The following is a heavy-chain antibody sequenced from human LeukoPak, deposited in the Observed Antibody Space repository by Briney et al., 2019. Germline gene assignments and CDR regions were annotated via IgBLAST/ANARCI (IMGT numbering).Heavy chain of an antibody. D-gene: IGHD5-18*01. CDR1: GFSFSGHW. J-gene: IGHJ4*02. CDR3: AKGTRDTAVFDY. Sequence: GGSLRLSCTASGFSFSGHWMHWARQAPGKGLEWVSAISGSGGSTYYADSVKGRFTISRDNSRNTLYLQMNSLRAEDTAVYYCAKGTRDTAVFDYWGQGTLVTVSS. CDR2: ISGSGGST. V-gene: IGHV3-23*01.